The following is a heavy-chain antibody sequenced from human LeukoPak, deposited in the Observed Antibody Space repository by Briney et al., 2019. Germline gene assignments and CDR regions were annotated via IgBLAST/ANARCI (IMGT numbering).Heavy chain of an antibody. Sequence: GGSLRLSGAASGFTFSSYAMSWSGRAPGKGRDWFSAISGSADRTYYADSVKGRFTISRDNSKNTLYLQMNSLRPEDTAIYYCAKESPYGSGSRNYYFRYWGQGTLVTVSS. D-gene: IGHD3-10*01. J-gene: IGHJ4*02. CDR1: GFTFSSYA. CDR3: AKESPYGSGSRNYYFRY. CDR2: ISGSADRT. V-gene: IGHV3-23*01.